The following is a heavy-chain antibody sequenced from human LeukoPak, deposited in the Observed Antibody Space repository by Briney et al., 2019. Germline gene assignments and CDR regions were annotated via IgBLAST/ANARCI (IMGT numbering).Heavy chain of an antibody. CDR3: ARHLDSRGRYFDY. J-gene: IGHJ4*02. CDR1: GGSISSGSHY. Sequence: PSETLSLTCIVSGGSISSGSHYWAWVRQPPGKGLEWIASMLYSGNTYYNPSLKSRVTISVDTSKNQFFLRPSSVTAADTTVYYCARHLDSRGRYFDYWGQGTLVTVSS. V-gene: IGHV4-39*01. D-gene: IGHD3-22*01. CDR2: MLYSGNT.